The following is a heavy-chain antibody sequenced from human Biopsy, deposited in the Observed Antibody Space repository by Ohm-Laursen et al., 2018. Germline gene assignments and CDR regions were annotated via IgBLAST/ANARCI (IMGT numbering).Heavy chain of an antibody. Sequence: SLRLSCTASGFTFSSYGMHWARQAPGKGLEWVGRARNKANSYTIEYAASVMGRFTISRDDSQNSLYLQMNSLQTEDTAVYFCAKEGRLLGIPHTYYFDSWGQGTLVTVSS. J-gene: IGHJ4*02. CDR1: GFTFSSYG. V-gene: IGHV3-72*01. CDR3: AKEGRLLGIPHTYYFDS. CDR2: ARNKANSYTI. D-gene: IGHD1-26*01.